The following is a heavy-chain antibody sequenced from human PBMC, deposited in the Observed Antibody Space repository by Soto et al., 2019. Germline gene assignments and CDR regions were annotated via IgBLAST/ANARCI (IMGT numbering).Heavy chain of an antibody. V-gene: IGHV1-18*01. D-gene: IGHD3-3*01. Sequence: QVQLVQSGAEVKKHGASVTVSCKPSGYSFASYGISWVRQAPGHGLEWVGWINSDDGNTNYAEKVRARVTMTTDTSSTTAYLEVTRLRSDHTAISYCARRRFLEWLYYDFCVQGTLVTVSS. CDR1: GYSFASYG. CDR2: INSDDGNT. CDR3: ARRRFLEWLYYDF. J-gene: IGHJ4*02.